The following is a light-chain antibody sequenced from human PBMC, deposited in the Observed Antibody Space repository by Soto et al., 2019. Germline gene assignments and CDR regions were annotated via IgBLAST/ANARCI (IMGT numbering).Light chain of an antibody. J-gene: IGKJ1*01. CDR2: EAS. CDR1: QNVSSNS. CDR3: QQYRT. Sequence: IVFAKSPCTMSLSAAVRATLSCSASQNVSSNSLAWYQQNPGQAPRLLIYEASSRATGIPDRFSGSGSGTDFTLTISRLEPEDFAVYYCQQYRTFGQGTKVDIK. V-gene: IGKV3-20*01.